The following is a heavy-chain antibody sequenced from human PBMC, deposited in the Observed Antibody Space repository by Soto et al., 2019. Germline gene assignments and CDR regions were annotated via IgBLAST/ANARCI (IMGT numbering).Heavy chain of an antibody. V-gene: IGHV3-7*01. J-gene: IGHJ3*01. D-gene: IGHD4-17*01. CDR1: GFTFRNYF. CDR3: ARDDYSDSFDL. CDR2: IKQDGSEK. Sequence: GGSLRLSCEVSGFTFRNYFMSWVRQAPGKGLEWVAKIKQDGSEKYYVDSVKGRFTIFRDNAKNSLYLQMNTLRAEDTALYYCARDDYSDSFDLWGQGTMVTV.